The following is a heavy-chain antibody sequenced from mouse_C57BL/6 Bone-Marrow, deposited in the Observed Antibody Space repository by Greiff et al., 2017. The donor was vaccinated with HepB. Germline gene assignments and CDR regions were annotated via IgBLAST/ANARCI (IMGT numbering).Heavy chain of an antibody. D-gene: IGHD3-2*02. Sequence: QVQLKESGPGLVQPSQSLSITCTVSGFSLTSYGVHWVRQSPGKGLEWLGVIWSGGSTDYNAAFISRLSISKDNSKSQVFFKMNSLQADDTAIYYCATPLDSSGYRGFAYWGQGTLVTVSA. V-gene: IGHV2-2*01. J-gene: IGHJ3*01. CDR2: IWSGGST. CDR1: GFSLTSYG. CDR3: ATPLDSSGYRGFAY.